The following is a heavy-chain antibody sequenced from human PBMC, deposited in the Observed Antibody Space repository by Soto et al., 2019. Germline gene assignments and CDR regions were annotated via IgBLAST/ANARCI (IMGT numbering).Heavy chain of an antibody. J-gene: IGHJ6*02. D-gene: IGHD5-12*01. CDR1: GGSINSGEYS. CDR3: ARAALRLSNGMDV. Sequence: QLQLQESGSRLVKPSETLSLTCAVSGGSINSGEYSWSWIRQPPGKGLEWIAYIYHSGTTYYNPSRKSRVSMSLDTYKNQFSLRLSSVTAADTAVYYCARAALRLSNGMDVWGQGTTVTVSS. CDR2: IYHSGTT. V-gene: IGHV4-30-2*01.